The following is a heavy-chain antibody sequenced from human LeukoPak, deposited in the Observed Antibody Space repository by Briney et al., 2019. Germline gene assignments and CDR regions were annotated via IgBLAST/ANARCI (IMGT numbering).Heavy chain of an antibody. CDR2: ISAYNINT. D-gene: IGHD6-19*01. V-gene: IGHV1-18*01. CDR3: ARGWYSSGFYYYYYMDV. CDR1: GYTFSNYG. Sequence: ASVKVSCKASGYTFSNYGISWVRQAPGQGLEWMGWISAYNINTNFAQKLQGRVTMTTDTSTNTAYMELRSLRSDDTAVYYCARGWYSSGFYYYYYMDVWGKGTTVTVSS. J-gene: IGHJ6*03.